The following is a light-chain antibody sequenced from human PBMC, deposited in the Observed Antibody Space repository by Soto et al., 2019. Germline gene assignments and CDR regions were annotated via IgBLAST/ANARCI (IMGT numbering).Light chain of an antibody. CDR1: QVFGSRY. J-gene: IGKJ2*01. CDR3: QQDGNSHPYT. Sequence: EIVMTQAPGTLSLSPGERATISCRASQVFGSRYFAWYHQKSGQDPRLLIYDASSRATGIPDRFSGSWSGTDLSLTISRMAPEDFSVYYSQQDGNSHPYTVGKGTKLDIK. V-gene: IGKV3-20*01. CDR2: DAS.